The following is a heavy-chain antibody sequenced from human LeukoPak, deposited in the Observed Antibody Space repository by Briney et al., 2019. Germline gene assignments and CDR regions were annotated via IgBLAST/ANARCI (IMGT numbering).Heavy chain of an antibody. Sequence: SVKVSCKASGFTFSSSAVKWVRQARGQRLESIGWIVVGSGKTNYAQKFQERVTITRDMSTSTAYMELSSLRSEDTAVYSCAADENCSSTSCYPYAFEIWGQGTMVTVSS. D-gene: IGHD2-2*01. CDR3: AADENCSSTSCYPYAFEI. CDR1: GFTFSSSA. V-gene: IGHV1-58*01. CDR2: IVVGSGKT. J-gene: IGHJ3*02.